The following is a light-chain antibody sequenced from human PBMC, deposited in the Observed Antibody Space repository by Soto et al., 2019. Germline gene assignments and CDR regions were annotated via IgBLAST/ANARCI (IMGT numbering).Light chain of an antibody. Sequence: DVQMTQSPSTLSASIGARVTITCRASQSLNGHLAWYQQKPGRPPKLLIYDVSFLESGVPSRFSGSGSGTDFNLTISSLRPDDFAAFYCQQYKVYPYTFGQGTRLDIQ. V-gene: IGKV1-5*01. CDR1: QSLNGH. CDR3: QQYKVYPYT. J-gene: IGKJ2*01. CDR2: DVS.